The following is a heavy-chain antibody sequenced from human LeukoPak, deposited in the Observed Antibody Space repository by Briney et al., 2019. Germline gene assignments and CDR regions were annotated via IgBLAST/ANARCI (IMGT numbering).Heavy chain of an antibody. J-gene: IGHJ6*02. CDR3: ARPAAGYQESGYMDV. CDR1: GGSFSGYY. CDR2: INHRGIT. D-gene: IGHD5-12*01. V-gene: IGHV4-34*01. Sequence: SETLSLTCAVYGGSFSGYYWSWIGQPPGKGLEWIGEINHRGITNYTPSLKSRVTISVDTTKNQFSLKLSSVTAADTAVYYCARPAAGYQESGYMDVSGQGTTVTVSS.